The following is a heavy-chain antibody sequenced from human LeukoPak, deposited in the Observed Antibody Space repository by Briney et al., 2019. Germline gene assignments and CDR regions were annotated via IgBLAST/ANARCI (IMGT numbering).Heavy chain of an antibody. CDR1: GFTFSSYS. CDR2: ISSSSSYI. Sequence: GGSLRLSCAASGFTFSSYSMNWVRQAPGKGLEWVSSISSSSSYIYYADSVKGGFNISRDNAKNSLYLQRKRMRAEDTAVYYCARLGALGYSYGYRDYWGQGTLVTVSS. D-gene: IGHD5-18*01. V-gene: IGHV3-21*01. CDR3: ARLGALGYSYGYRDY. J-gene: IGHJ4*02.